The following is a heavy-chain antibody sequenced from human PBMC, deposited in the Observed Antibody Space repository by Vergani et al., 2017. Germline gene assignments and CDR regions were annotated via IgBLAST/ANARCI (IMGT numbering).Heavy chain of an antibody. D-gene: IGHD3-10*01. CDR2: MNPNSGNT. Sequence: QVQLVQSGAEVKKPGASVKVSCKASGYTFTSYDINWVRQATGQGLEWMGWMNPNSGNTGYAQKFQGRVTMTRNTSISTAYMELSSLRSEDTAVYYCARGPAWVRKCQQPLYYFDYWGQGTLVTVSS. CDR3: ARGPAWVRKCQQPLYYFDY. CDR1: GYTFTSYD. V-gene: IGHV1-8*01. J-gene: IGHJ4*02.